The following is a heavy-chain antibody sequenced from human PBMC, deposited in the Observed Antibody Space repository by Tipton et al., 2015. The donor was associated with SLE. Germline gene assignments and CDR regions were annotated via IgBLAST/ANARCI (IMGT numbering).Heavy chain of an antibody. CDR1: GGSISSNSHH. Sequence: TLSLTCSVSGGSISSNSHHWGWIRQPPGKGLEWIGSIYYSGSTYYNPSLKSRVTISVDTSKNQFSLKLNSVTAADTAVYYCARDLYPYSANLWFDPWGQGTLVTVSS. CDR2: IYYSGST. J-gene: IGHJ5*02. D-gene: IGHD3-16*01. CDR3: ARDLYPYSANLWFDP. V-gene: IGHV4-39*07.